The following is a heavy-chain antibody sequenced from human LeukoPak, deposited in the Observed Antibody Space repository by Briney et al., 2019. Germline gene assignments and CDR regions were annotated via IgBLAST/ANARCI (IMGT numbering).Heavy chain of an antibody. J-gene: IGHJ4*02. V-gene: IGHV4-59*01. Sequence: SETLSLTCTVSGGSISSYYWSWIRQPPGKGLEWIGYIYYSGSTNYNPSLKSRVTISVDTSKNQFSLKLSSVTAADTAVYYCARAMGGYDILTGYFYYFDYWGQGTLVTVSS. CDR3: ARAMGGYDILTGYFYYFDY. CDR1: GGSISSYY. D-gene: IGHD3-9*01. CDR2: IYYSGST.